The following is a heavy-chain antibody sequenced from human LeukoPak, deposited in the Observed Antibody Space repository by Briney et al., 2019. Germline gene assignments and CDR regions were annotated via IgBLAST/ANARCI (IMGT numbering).Heavy chain of an antibody. Sequence: PSETLSLTCTVSGGSISSYYWSWIRQPPGKGLEWIGYIYYSGSTYYNPSLKSRVTISVDTSKNQFSLKLSSVTAADTAVYYCARAEKIPPYYDFWSGSFGMDVWGQGTTVTVSS. V-gene: IGHV4-59*12. CDR1: GGSISSYY. J-gene: IGHJ6*02. CDR3: ARAEKIPPYYDFWSGSFGMDV. D-gene: IGHD3-3*01. CDR2: IYYSGST.